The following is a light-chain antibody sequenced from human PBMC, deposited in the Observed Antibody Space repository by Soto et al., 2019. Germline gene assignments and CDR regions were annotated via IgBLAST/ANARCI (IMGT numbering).Light chain of an antibody. V-gene: IGLV2-8*01. J-gene: IGLJ1*01. Sequence: QSVLTQPPSASGSPGQSVTISCTGTSSDVGAYNYVSWYQQHPGKAPKLMIYEVSKRPSGVPDRFSGSKSGNTASLTVSGLQAEDEADYYCSSYAGFNNFNVFGPGTKLTVL. CDR1: SSDVGAYNY. CDR2: EVS. CDR3: SSYAGFNNFNV.